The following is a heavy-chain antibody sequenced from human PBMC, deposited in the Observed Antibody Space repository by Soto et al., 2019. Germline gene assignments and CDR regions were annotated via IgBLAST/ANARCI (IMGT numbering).Heavy chain of an antibody. Sequence: QVQLVESGGGVVQPGRSLRLSCAASGFTFSSYGMHWVRQAPGKGLEWVAVISYDDRNKYYADSVKGRFTISRDNSKNTLYLQMNSLRPEDTAVYYCANLGGGDCTSTDCPDYWGQGTLVTVSS. J-gene: IGHJ4*02. CDR2: ISYDDRNK. CDR1: GFTFSSYG. CDR3: ANLGGGDCTSTDCPDY. D-gene: IGHD2-2*01. V-gene: IGHV3-30*18.